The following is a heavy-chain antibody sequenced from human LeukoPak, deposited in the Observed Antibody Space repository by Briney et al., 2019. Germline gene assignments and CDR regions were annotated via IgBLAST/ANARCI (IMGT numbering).Heavy chain of an antibody. Sequence: ASVKVSCKTSGYTFTGYYMHWVRQAPGQGLEWMGWINPNSGGTNYAQNFQGRVTVTRDTSISTVYMELTGLRSDDTAVYFCARDRSRYFDFWGQGTPVTVSS. CDR1: GYTFTGYY. CDR2: INPNSGGT. CDR3: ARDRSRYFDF. J-gene: IGHJ4*02. V-gene: IGHV1-2*02.